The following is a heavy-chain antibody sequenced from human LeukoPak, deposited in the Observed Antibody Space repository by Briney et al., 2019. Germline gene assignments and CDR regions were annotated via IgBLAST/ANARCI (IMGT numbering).Heavy chain of an antibody. CDR3: ARDSKLDP. J-gene: IGHJ5*02. CDR2: ISYDGSNK. CDR1: GYTFTSYA. V-gene: IGHV3-30-3*01. Sequence: SCKASGYTFTSYAMHWVRQAPGKGLEWVAVISYDGSNKYYADSVKGRFTISRDNSKNTLYLQMNSLRAEDTAVYYCARDSKLDPWGQGTLVTVSS.